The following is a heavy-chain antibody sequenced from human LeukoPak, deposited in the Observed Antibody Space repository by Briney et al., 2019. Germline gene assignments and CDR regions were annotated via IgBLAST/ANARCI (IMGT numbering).Heavy chain of an antibody. Sequence: PGGSLRLSCAASGFTFSAFWMTWVRQAPGKGLEWVANIKPDGGAEYYVDSVKGRFTISRDNAKNSLYLQMNSLRVEDTAIYYCARCAIAAAAGDDWGQGTLVTVSS. D-gene: IGHD6-13*01. CDR2: IKPDGGAE. CDR3: ARCAIAAAAGDD. J-gene: IGHJ4*02. V-gene: IGHV3-7*01. CDR1: GFTFSAFW.